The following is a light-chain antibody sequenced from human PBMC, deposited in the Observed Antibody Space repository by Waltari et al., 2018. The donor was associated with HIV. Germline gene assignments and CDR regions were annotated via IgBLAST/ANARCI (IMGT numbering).Light chain of an antibody. Sequence: SYVLTQPSVSVDPGQTARIACGGHNIGFKSVHWYQQRPGQAPVMVVYDNKDRPSGISERFSGSNSGSTATLSISRVEAGDEADYYCEVWDSGSDHVVFGGGTKLTVL. CDR3: EVWDSGSDHVV. J-gene: IGLJ2*01. CDR1: NIGFKS. V-gene: IGLV3-21*02. CDR2: DNK.